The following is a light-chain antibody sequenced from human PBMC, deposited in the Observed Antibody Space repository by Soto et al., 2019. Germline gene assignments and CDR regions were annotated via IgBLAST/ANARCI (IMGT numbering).Light chain of an antibody. CDR1: QSLLNSNGYNY. Sequence: DIVMTQSPLSRPVARVDPASISFRSTQSLLNSNGYNYLDWYLQKPGQSPQLLISLGSNRASGVPDRFSGSGSGTDFTLKISRVEGEDVGVYYCMQALQSPITFGQGTRLEIK. V-gene: IGKV2-28*01. J-gene: IGKJ5*01. CDR3: MQALQSPIT. CDR2: LGS.